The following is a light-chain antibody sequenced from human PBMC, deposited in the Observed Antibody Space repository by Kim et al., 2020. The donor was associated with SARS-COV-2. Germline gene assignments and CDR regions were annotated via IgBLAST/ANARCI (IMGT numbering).Light chain of an antibody. CDR3: QQYSDSART. CDR1: QSISSW. Sequence: ASVGDRVTITCRASQSISSWLAWYQQKPGKAPNLLIYKASSLKSGVPARFSGSGTGTEFTLKVASLQPDDLATYYCQQYSDSARTFGQGTNVDIK. CDR2: KAS. V-gene: IGKV1-5*03. J-gene: IGKJ1*01.